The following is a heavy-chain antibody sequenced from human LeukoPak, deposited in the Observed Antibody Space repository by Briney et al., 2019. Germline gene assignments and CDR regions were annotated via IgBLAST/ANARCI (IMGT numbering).Heavy chain of an antibody. V-gene: IGHV3-74*01. CDR3: VRGVPVTPGIDY. CDR1: GFTFTGYA. CDR2: ICTDETTI. Sequence: GGSLRLSCAPSGFTFTGYAMSWVRQPPGKGLVWVSQICTDETTIRSADSVKGRFTISRDNAKNTLYLQMSSLRVEDTAVYYCVRGVPVTPGIDYWGQGTLVTVSS. D-gene: IGHD2-2*01. J-gene: IGHJ4*02.